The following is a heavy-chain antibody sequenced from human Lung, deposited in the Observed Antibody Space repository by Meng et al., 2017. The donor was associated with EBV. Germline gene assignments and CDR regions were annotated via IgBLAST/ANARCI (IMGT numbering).Heavy chain of an antibody. Sequence: VQRGGAGAGVKRPGSAVKVPCKASGGIFSSFGISWGRQAPGLGLEWMGGSIPVFGTANYAQQFQGRLTITADESTSTAYMELSSLRYEDTAVYCCARYFWSGYYSGGYFDYWGQGTLVTVSS. V-gene: IGHV1-69*01. CDR3: ARYFWSGYYSGGYFDY. CDR2: SIPVFGTA. D-gene: IGHD3-3*01. CDR1: GGIFSSFG. J-gene: IGHJ4*02.